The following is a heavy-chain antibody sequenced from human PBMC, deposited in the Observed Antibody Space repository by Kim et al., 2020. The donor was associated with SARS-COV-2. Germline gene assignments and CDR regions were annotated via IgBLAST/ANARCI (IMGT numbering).Heavy chain of an antibody. CDR3: ARDSGSYWMGAFDI. Sequence: LSLTCAASGFTVSSNYMSWVRQAPGKGLEWVSVIYSGGSTYYADSVKGRFTISRDNSKNTLYLQMNSLRAEDTAVYYCARDSGSYWMGAFDIWGQGTMVTVSS. CDR2: IYSGGST. J-gene: IGHJ3*02. CDR1: GFTVSSNY. V-gene: IGHV3-53*01. D-gene: IGHD1-26*01.